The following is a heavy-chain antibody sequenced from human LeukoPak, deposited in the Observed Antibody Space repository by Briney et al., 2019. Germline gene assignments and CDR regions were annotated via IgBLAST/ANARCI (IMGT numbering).Heavy chain of an antibody. D-gene: IGHD6-13*01. CDR2: ISGSGDST. Sequence: GGSLRLSCVASGFTFTIYGMSWVRQAPGKGLEWVSAISGSGDSTYHADSVKGRFTVSRDNSKNTLYLQMNSLRAEDTAVYYCAKVDSGIVATGSPYFDYWGQGTLVTVSS. V-gene: IGHV3-23*01. CDR3: AKVDSGIVATGSPYFDY. CDR1: GFTFTIYG. J-gene: IGHJ4*02.